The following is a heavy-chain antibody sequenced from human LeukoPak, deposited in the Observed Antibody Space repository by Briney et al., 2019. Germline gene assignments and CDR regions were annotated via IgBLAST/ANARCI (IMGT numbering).Heavy chain of an antibody. Sequence: ASVRVSCKASVYTFIISGISWVRQAPGQGREWMGWISAYNGDTNSAPKLQGRVSMTTDTSTSTAYMELRSLRSDDTAIYYCVRDPTAAAGTDDWFDPWGQGTLVTVSS. CDR3: VRDPTAAAGTDDWFDP. CDR1: VYTFIISG. D-gene: IGHD6-13*01. CDR2: ISAYNGDT. V-gene: IGHV1-18*01. J-gene: IGHJ5*02.